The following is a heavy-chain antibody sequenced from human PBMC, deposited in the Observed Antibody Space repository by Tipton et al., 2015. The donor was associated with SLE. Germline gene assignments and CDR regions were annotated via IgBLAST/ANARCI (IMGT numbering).Heavy chain of an antibody. Sequence: TLSLTCAVYGGSFSGYYWSWIRQPPGKGLEWIGEINHSGSTNYNPSLKSRVTISVDTSKNQFSLKLSSVTAADTAVYYCARGGEGGGEGYYYYMDVWGKGTTVTVSS. CDR3: ARGGEGGGEGYYYYMDV. CDR1: GGSFSGYY. J-gene: IGHJ6*03. D-gene: IGHD2-21*01. V-gene: IGHV4-34*01. CDR2: INHSGST.